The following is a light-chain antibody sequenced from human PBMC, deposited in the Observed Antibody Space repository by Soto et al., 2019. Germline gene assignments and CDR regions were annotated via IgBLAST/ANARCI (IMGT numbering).Light chain of an antibody. CDR3: GAEHGSGSNVVYV. Sequence: QSVLTQPPSASASLGASVTLTCTLSSGYSNYKVDWYQQRPGKGPRFVMRVGTGGIVGSKGDGIPDRFSVLGSGLNRYLTSKNIQEEDASAYHRGAEHGSGSNVVYVFGTGTKLTVL. CDR1: SGYSNYK. V-gene: IGLV9-49*01. J-gene: IGLJ1*01. CDR2: VGTGGIVG.